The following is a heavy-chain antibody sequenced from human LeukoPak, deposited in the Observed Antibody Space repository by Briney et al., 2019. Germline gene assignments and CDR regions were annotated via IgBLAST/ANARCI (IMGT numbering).Heavy chain of an antibody. Sequence: PSETLSLTCTVSGGSISSGGYYWSWIRQPPGKGLEWIGYIYHSGSTYYNPSLKSRVTISVDRSKNQFSLKLSSVTAADTAVYYCAHDYGDYFDNWGQGTPVTVSS. CDR2: IYHSGST. J-gene: IGHJ4*02. V-gene: IGHV4-30-2*01. CDR3: AHDYGDYFDN. CDR1: GGSISSGGYY. D-gene: IGHD4-17*01.